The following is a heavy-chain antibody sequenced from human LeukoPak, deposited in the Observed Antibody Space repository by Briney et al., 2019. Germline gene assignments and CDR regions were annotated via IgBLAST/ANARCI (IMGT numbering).Heavy chain of an antibody. J-gene: IGHJ4*02. D-gene: IGHD3-22*01. CDR2: ISSSSSYI. V-gene: IGHV3-21*01. Sequence: GGSLRLSCVASGFTFSSYSMNWVRQAPGKGLEWVSSISSSSSYIYYADSVKGRFTISRDNAKNSLYLQMNSLRAEDTAVYYCARDTTYYYDSSGFWGQGTLVTVSS. CDR1: GFTFSSYS. CDR3: ARDTTYYYDSSGF.